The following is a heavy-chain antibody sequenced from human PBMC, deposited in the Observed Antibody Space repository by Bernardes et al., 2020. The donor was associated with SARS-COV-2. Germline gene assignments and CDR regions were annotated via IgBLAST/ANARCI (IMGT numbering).Heavy chain of an antibody. D-gene: IGHD2-15*01. J-gene: IGHJ3*01. CDR1: GGSISSHY. Sequence: SETLYLTCTVSGGSISSHYWSWIRQPPGKGLEWVGYIYHSGSTNYNPSLKSRVTISGDTSKNQFSLKLTSVSGADTAVYYCARAPDRYCSGGSCYSAFDVWGQGTMVTVSS. CDR2: IYHSGST. V-gene: IGHV4-59*11. CDR3: ARAPDRYCSGGSCYSAFDV.